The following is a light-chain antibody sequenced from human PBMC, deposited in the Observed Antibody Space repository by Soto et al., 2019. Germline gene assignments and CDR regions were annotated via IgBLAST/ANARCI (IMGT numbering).Light chain of an antibody. Sequence: DIQMTQSPSTLSASVGDRVTITCRASQSISSWLAWYQQKPGKAPKLLIYDASSLESGVPSRFSGSGSGTEFTLTISSLQPDDFATYYCQQYNSYXTFGQGTKVDIK. J-gene: IGKJ1*01. CDR2: DAS. CDR3: QQYNSYXT. V-gene: IGKV1-5*01. CDR1: QSISSW.